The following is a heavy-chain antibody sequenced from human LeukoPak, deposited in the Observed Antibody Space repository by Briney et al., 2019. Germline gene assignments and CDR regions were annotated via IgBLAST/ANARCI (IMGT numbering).Heavy chain of an antibody. D-gene: IGHD1-26*01. CDR1: GFTFSDYY. V-gene: IGHV3-11*06. Sequence: GGSLRLSCAAPGFTFSDYYMSWIRQAPGKGLEWVSYISSDSSYTNYADSVKGRFTISRDNAKNSLYLQMNSLRAEDTAVYSCARGFSGSYYFDYWGQGTLVTVSS. J-gene: IGHJ4*02. CDR3: ARGFSGSYYFDY. CDR2: ISSDSSYT.